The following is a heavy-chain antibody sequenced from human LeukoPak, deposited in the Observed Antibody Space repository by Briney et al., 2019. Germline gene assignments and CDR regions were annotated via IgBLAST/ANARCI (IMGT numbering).Heavy chain of an antibody. Sequence: PGGSLRLSCAASGFTFSSYSMNWVRQAPGKGLEWVSSISSSSSYIYYADSVKGRFTISRDNAKNSLYLQMNSLRAEDTAVYYCARDSSRYCSSTSCYAWGQGTLVSVSS. D-gene: IGHD2-2*01. CDR3: ARDSSRYCSSTSCYA. CDR1: GFTFSSYS. J-gene: IGHJ5*02. CDR2: ISSSSSYI. V-gene: IGHV3-21*01.